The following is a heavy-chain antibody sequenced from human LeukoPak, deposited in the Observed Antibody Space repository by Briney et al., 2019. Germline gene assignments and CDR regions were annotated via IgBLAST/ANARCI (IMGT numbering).Heavy chain of an antibody. CDR3: ARRRSSSY. D-gene: IGHD6-6*01. J-gene: IGHJ4*02. CDR1: GFTFSGYW. V-gene: IGHV3-7*01. Sequence: PGGSLRLSCAASGFTFSGYWMSWVRQAPGKGLEWVANIKEDGSEKNYVDSVKGRFTISRDNGKNSLYLQMNSLRVEDTAVYYCARRRSSSYWGQGTLVTVSS. CDR2: IKEDGSEK.